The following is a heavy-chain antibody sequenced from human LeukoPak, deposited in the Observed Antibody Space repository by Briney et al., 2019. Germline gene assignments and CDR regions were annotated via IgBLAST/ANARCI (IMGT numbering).Heavy chain of an antibody. Sequence: ASVKVSCKASGYTFTGYHMHWMRRAPGQGLEWMGWINPNSGGTNQAQKFQGRVTMTRDTSISTAYMELSRLRSDDTAVYYCASWSGSYNYWGQGTLVTVSS. CDR2: INPNSGGT. D-gene: IGHD1-26*01. CDR1: GYTFTGYH. V-gene: IGHV1-2*02. J-gene: IGHJ4*02. CDR3: ASWSGSYNY.